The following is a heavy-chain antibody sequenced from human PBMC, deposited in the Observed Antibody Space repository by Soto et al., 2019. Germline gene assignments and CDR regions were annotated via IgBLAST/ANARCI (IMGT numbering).Heavy chain of an antibody. CDR1: GFTFSSYS. CDR2: ISSSSSTI. J-gene: IGHJ4*02. V-gene: IGHV3-48*02. CDR3: ARDRGEWVITFIWANFDY. Sequence: EVQLVESGGGLVQPGGSLRLSCAASGFTFSSYSMNWVRQAPGKGLEWVSYISSSSSTIYYADSVKGRFTISRDNAKNSLYLQMNSLRDEDTAVYYCARDRGEWVITFIWANFDYWGQGPLVTVSS. D-gene: IGHD2-21*01.